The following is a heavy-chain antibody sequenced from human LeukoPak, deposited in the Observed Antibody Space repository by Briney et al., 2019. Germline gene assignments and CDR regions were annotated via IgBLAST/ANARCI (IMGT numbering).Heavy chain of an antibody. D-gene: IGHD3-3*01. Sequence: PSETLSLTCAVPGGSISSGGYSWSWIRQPPGKGLEWIGYIYHSGSTYYNPSLKSRVTISVDRSKNQFSLKLSSVTAADTAVYYCARGDYDFWSGLPGSPSDYWGQGTLVTVSS. J-gene: IGHJ4*02. CDR3: ARGDYDFWSGLPGSPSDY. CDR1: GGSISSGGYS. CDR2: IYHSGST. V-gene: IGHV4-30-2*01.